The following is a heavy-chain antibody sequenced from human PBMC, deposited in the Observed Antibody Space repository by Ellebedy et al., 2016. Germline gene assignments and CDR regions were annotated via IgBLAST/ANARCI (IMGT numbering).Heavy chain of an antibody. CDR3: ARDYYDSSGYIGY. J-gene: IGHJ4*02. CDR2: ILYDGSTK. D-gene: IGHD3-22*01. CDR1: GFTFNNYA. V-gene: IGHV3-30-3*01. Sequence: GESLKISXAASGFTFNNYAMHWVRQAPGKGLDWVAVILYDGSTKYYAESVKGRFTISRDNSKNTLYLQMNSLRVEDTAVYYCARDYYDSSGYIGYWGQGTQVTVSS.